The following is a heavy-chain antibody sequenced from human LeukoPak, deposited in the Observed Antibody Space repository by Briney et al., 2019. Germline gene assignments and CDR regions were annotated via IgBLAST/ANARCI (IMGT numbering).Heavy chain of an antibody. J-gene: IGHJ4*02. CDR2: IFYDGSNK. CDR1: GFTFSNYG. D-gene: IGHD2/OR15-2a*01. V-gene: IGHV3-33*01. CDR3: ARDQALYFSYGDY. Sequence: PGGSLRLSYAASGFTFSNYGMHWVRQAPGKGLEWLAAIFYDGSNKYYADTVKGRFTISRDNSKNTLYLQVNSLRAEDTAVYYCARDQALYFSYGDYWGQGTLVTVSS.